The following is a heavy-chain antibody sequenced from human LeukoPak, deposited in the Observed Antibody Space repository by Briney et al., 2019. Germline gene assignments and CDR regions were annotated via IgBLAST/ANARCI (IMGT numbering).Heavy chain of an antibody. CDR3: AKDLVVPAAILRGYYYYYMDV. V-gene: IGHV3-23*01. CDR2: ISGSGGST. D-gene: IGHD2-2*01. J-gene: IGHJ6*03. Sequence: SGGSLRLSCAASGFTFSSYAMSWVRQAPGKGLEWVSAISGSGGSTYYAVSVKGRFTISRDNSKNTLYLQMNSLRAEDTAVYYCAKDLVVPAAILRGYYYYYMDVWGKGTTVTVSS. CDR1: GFTFSSYA.